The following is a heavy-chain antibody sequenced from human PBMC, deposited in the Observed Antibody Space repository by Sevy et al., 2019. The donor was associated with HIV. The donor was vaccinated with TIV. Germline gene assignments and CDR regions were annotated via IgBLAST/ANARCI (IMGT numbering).Heavy chain of an antibody. J-gene: IGHJ6*02. D-gene: IGHD3-9*01. CDR3: ARDGYNYDILTGYYPNPHYGMDV. V-gene: IGHV3-11*01. CDR2: ISSSGSTI. Sequence: GGSLRLSCAASGFTFSDYYMSWIRQAPGKGLEWVSYISSSGSTIYYADSVKGRFTISRDNAKNSLYLQMNGLRAEDTAVYYCARDGYNYDILTGYYPNPHYGMDVWGQGTTVTVSS. CDR1: GFTFSDYY.